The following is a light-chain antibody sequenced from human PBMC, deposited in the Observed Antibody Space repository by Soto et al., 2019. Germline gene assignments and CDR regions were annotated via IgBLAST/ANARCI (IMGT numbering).Light chain of an antibody. Sequence: EIVMTQSPATLSVSPGERATLSCRASQSVSSNLAWYQQKPCQAPRLLIYGASTRSTGIPARFRGSGSGTAFTLTISILQSEDFAVYYCQQYNNWPPYTFGQGTKLEIK. V-gene: IGKV3-15*01. CDR1: QSVSSN. CDR2: GAS. J-gene: IGKJ2*01. CDR3: QQYNNWPPYT.